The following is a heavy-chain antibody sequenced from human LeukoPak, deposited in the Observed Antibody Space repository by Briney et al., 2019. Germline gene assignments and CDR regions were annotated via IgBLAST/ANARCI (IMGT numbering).Heavy chain of an antibody. CDR2: IYSGGST. D-gene: IGHD3-9*01. CDR3: ARIDILTGYFDY. Sequence: GGSLRLSCAASGFTVSSNYMSWVRQAPGKGLEWVSVIYSGGSTYYADSVKGRFTISRDNSKNTLYLQMNSLRAEDTAVYYCARIDILTGYFDYWGQGTLVTVSS. CDR1: GFTVSSNY. V-gene: IGHV3-53*01. J-gene: IGHJ4*02.